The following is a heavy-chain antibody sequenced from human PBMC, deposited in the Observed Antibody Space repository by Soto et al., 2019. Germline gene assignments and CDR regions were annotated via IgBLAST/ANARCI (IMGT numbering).Heavy chain of an antibody. D-gene: IGHD3-3*01. CDR2: INHSGST. V-gene: IGHV4-34*01. CDR3: ARVFTIFGVVMKSRGPYYMDV. Sequence: PSETLSLTCAVYGGSFSGYYWSWIRQPPGKGLEWIGEINHSGSTNYNPSLKSRVTISVDTSKNQLSLKLSSVTAADTAVYYCARVFTIFGVVMKSRGPYYMDVWGKGTTVTVSS. CDR1: GGSFSGYY. J-gene: IGHJ6*03.